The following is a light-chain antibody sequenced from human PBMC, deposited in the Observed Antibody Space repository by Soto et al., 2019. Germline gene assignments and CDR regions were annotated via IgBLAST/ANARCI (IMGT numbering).Light chain of an antibody. CDR1: QSVSRN. J-gene: IGKJ1*01. CDR2: GAS. Sequence: EIVMTQSPATLSVSPGERVTLSCRASQSVSRNLAWYQQIPGQAPRLLIYGASTRATGIPARFSGSGSGTEFTLTISGLEPEDFAVYYCQQYGSSPWTFGQGTKVEIK. V-gene: IGKV3-15*01. CDR3: QQYGSSPWT.